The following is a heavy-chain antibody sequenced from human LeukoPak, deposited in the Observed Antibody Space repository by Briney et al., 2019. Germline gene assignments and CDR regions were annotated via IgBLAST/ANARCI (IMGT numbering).Heavy chain of an antibody. CDR3: ARDPRVTAYFDY. V-gene: IGHV3-23*01. J-gene: IGHJ4*02. D-gene: IGHD4-11*01. CDR1: GFTFSSYA. CDR2: IGAGGTFT. Sequence: GESLRLSCTASGFTFSSYAMNWVRQAPGKGLEWVSGIGAGGTFTYYADSVKGRFTISRDNSRNTLYLQMNSLRAEDTAVYYCARDPRVTAYFDYWGQGTLVTVSS.